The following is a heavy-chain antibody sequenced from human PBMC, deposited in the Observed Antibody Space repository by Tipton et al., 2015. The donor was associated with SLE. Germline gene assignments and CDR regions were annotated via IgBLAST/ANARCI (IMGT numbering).Heavy chain of an antibody. CDR2: IYSGGST. D-gene: IGHD6-13*01. J-gene: IGHJ4*02. Sequence: GSLRLSCAASGFTFDDYAMHWVRQVPGKGLEWVSIIYSGGSTYYADSVKGRFTISRDSSKNTLYLQMNSLRAEDTAVYYCARVRDAYSSSWYGTFDYWGQGTLVTVSS. CDR3: ARVRDAYSSSWYGTFDY. V-gene: IGHV3-53*01. CDR1: GFTFDDYA.